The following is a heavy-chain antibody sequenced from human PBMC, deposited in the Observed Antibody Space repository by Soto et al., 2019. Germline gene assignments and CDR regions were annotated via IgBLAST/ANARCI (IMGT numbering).Heavy chain of an antibody. CDR1: GYSFTTYY. D-gene: IGHD2-15*01. Sequence: QVVQSGAEVRKPGASVKVSCQASGYSFTTYYIPWFRQAPGQGLEWLAIISPNGGSTHSAQKFQGRVTVTRDMSASTVYMELSSLRSDDTAVYYCAAFCSAGGCPPGPWNGGRGTMVTVSS. J-gene: IGHJ3*01. V-gene: IGHV1-46*01. CDR2: ISPNGGST. CDR3: AAFCSAGGCPPGPWN.